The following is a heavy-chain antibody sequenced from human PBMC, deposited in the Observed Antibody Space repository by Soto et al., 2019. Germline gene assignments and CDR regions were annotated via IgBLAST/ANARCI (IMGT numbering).Heavy chain of an antibody. V-gene: IGHV1-46*01. Sequence: QVQLVQSGAEVKKPGASVKVSCKASGYTFSIYYMHWVRQAPGQGLEWMGIINPSGSSINYAQNFPGRVTMTRDTSTSTVYMELSSLRSDDTAVYYCARGSLVEAPADNGMDVWGQGTTVTVSS. CDR1: GYTFSIYY. D-gene: IGHD3-10*01. J-gene: IGHJ6*02. CDR3: ARGSLVEAPADNGMDV. CDR2: INPSGSSI.